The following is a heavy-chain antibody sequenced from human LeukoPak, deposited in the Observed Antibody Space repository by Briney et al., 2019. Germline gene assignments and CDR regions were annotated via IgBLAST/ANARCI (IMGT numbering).Heavy chain of an antibody. D-gene: IGHD3-3*01. J-gene: IGHJ4*02. V-gene: IGHV4-59*08. Sequence: SETLSLTCTVSGGSISNYYWSWIRQPPGKGLEWIAYIYYSGSTDYNPSLKSRVTISVDTSKNQFSLKLSSVTAADTAVYFCGRYDHPVITPIDSWGQGTLVTVSS. CDR1: GGSISNYY. CDR2: IYYSGST. CDR3: GRYDHPVITPIDS.